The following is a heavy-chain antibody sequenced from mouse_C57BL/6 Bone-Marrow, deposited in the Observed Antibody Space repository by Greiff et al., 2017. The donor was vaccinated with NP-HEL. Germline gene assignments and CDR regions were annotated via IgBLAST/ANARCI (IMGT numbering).Heavy chain of an antibody. CDR3: ARHGYGNYLYFDY. V-gene: IGHV2-6-1*01. Sequence: VQLQQSGPGLVAPSQSLSITCTVSGFSLTSYGVHWVRQPPGKGLEWLVVIWSDGSTTYNSALKSRLSISKDNSKSQVFLKMNSLQTDDTAMYYCARHGYGNYLYFDYWGQGTTLTVSS. CDR2: IWSDGST. CDR1: GFSLTSYG. J-gene: IGHJ2*01. D-gene: IGHD2-10*02.